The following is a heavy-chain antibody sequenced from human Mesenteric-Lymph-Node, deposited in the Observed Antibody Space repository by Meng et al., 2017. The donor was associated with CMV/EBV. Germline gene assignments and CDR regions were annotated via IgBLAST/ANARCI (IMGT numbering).Heavy chain of an antibody. CDR1: GYTFTNYA. CDR3: TRDPKQANFWYLNL. V-gene: IGHV7-4-1*02. Sequence: SGYTFTNYAINWVRQAPGQGLEWMGWINTNTGNPTYAQGFTGRFVFSLDTSVSTAYLQISSLKAEDTAVYYCTRDPKQANFWYLNLWGRGTLVTVSS. CDR2: INTNTGNP. J-gene: IGHJ2*01. D-gene: IGHD6-13*01.